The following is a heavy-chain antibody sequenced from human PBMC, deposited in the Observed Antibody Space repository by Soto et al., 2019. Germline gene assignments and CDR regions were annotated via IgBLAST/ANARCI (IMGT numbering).Heavy chain of an antibody. D-gene: IGHD2-2*01. CDR2: TYYRSKWYN. CDR1: GDSVSSNSAA. V-gene: IGHV6-1*01. J-gene: IGHJ6*02. Sequence: SQTLSLTCAISGDSVSSNSAAWNWIRQSPSRGLEWLGRTYYRSKWYNDYAVSVKSRITINPDTSKNQFSLQLNSVTPEDTAVYYCARDRIVVVPAAIEDYYYYYGMDVWGQGTTVTV. CDR3: ARDRIVVVPAAIEDYYYYYGMDV.